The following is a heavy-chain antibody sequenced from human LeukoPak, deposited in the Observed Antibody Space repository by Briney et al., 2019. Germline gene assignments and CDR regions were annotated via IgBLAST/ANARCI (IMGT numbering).Heavy chain of an antibody. D-gene: IGHD4-17*01. CDR3: TKDYGDYGGGAFDI. V-gene: IGHV3-73*01. J-gene: IGHJ3*02. Sequence: GGSLRLSCAASGFTFSSNDIHWVRQASGKGLEWVGRIRSKANSYATAYAASAKGRFTISRDDSKNTAYLQMNSLKTEDTAGYYCTKDYGDYGGGAFDIWGQGTMVTVSS. CDR2: IRSKANSYAT. CDR1: GFTFSSND.